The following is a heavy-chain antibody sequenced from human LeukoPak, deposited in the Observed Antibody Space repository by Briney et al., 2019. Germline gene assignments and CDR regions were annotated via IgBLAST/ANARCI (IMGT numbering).Heavy chain of an antibody. J-gene: IGHJ6*02. CDR2: IKQDGSEK. CDR3: ARDRWAILTGSENYYFYGMDV. Sequence: GGSLRLSCAASGFTFSSYAMSWVRQAPGKGLEWVANIKQDGSEKTYVDSVKGRFTISRDNAKNSLYLQMNSLRAEDTAVYYCARDRWAILTGSENYYFYGMDVWGQGTTVTVSS. V-gene: IGHV3-7*01. D-gene: IGHD3-9*01. CDR1: GFTFSSYA.